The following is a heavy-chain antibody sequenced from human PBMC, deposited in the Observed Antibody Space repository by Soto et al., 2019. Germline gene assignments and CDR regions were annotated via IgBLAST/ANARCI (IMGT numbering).Heavy chain of an antibody. CDR3: ASPASELGYCSGGSCHIWFDP. D-gene: IGHD2-15*01. V-gene: IGHV3-11*01. J-gene: IGHJ5*02. CDR1: GFTFSDYY. CDR2: ISSSGSTI. Sequence: GSLRLSCAASGFTFSDYYMSWIRQAPGKGLEWVSYISSSGSTIYYADSVKGRFTISRDNAKNSLYLQMNSLRAEDTAVYYCASPASELGYCSGGSCHIWFDPWGQGTLVTVSS.